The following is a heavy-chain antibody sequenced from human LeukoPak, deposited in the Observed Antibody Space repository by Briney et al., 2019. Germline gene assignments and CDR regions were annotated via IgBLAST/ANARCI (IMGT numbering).Heavy chain of an antibody. CDR3: ARDELPDDNSGYAFDC. D-gene: IGHD3-22*01. Sequence: PGGSLRLSCAAFVFTFSSYGMHWVRQAPGKGLEWVAVISYDGSHKYYTDSVKGRFTISRDNAKNSLYLQMNSLRVEDTAVYYCARDELPDDNSGYAFDCWGQGTLVTVSS. CDR2: ISYDGSHK. V-gene: IGHV3-30*03. J-gene: IGHJ4*02. CDR1: VFTFSSYG.